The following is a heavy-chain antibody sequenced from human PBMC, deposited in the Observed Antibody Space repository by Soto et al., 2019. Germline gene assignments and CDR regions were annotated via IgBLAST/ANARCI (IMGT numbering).Heavy chain of an antibody. CDR1: GGSFSGYY. CDR2: INHSGST. D-gene: IGHD5-18*01. CDR3: ARVDNTAMDHNWFDP. J-gene: IGHJ5*02. Sequence: SETLSLTCAVYGGSFSGYYWSWIRQPPGKGLEWIGEINHSGSTNYNPSLKSRVTISVDTSKNQFSLKLSSVTAADTAVYYCARVDNTAMDHNWFDPWGQGTLVTVSS. V-gene: IGHV4-34*01.